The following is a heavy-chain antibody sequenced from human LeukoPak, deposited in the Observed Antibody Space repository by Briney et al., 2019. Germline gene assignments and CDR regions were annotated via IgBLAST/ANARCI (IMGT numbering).Heavy chain of an antibody. J-gene: IGHJ6*02. V-gene: IGHV1-18*01. CDR1: GYIFTSYG. Sequence: GASVKVSCKASGYIFTSYGISWVRQAPGQGLEWMGWISAYNGNTNYAQKLQGRVTMTTDTSTSTAYMELRSLRSDDTAVYYCARDQSDWDYDILTGYTPDGMDVWGQGTTVTVSS. D-gene: IGHD3-9*01. CDR3: ARDQSDWDYDILTGYTPDGMDV. CDR2: ISAYNGNT.